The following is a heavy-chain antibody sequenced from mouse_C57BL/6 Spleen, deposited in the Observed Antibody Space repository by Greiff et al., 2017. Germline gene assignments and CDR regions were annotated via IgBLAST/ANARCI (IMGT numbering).Heavy chain of an antibody. Sequence: VQLQQSGAELVRPGTSVKVSCKASGYAFTNYLIEWVKQRPGQGLEWIGVINPGSGGTNYNEKFKGKATLTADKSSSTAYMQLSSLTSEDSAVYFCARSGTGTGYFDDRGQGTTLTDSA. CDR2: INPGSGGT. CDR1: GYAFTNYL. J-gene: IGHJ2*01. D-gene: IGHD4-1*01. CDR3: ARSGTGTGYFDD. V-gene: IGHV1-54*01.